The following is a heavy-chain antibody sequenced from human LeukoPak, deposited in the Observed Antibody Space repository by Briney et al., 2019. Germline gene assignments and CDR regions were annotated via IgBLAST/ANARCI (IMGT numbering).Heavy chain of an antibody. CDR2: ISYDGSNK. Sequence: GGSLRLSCAASGFTFSSYEMNWVRQAPGKGLEWVAVISYDGSNKYYADSVKGRFTISRDNSKNTLYLQMNSLRAEDTAVYYCAKVPGSGWYAEYFQHWGQGTLVTVSS. CDR1: GFTFSSYE. J-gene: IGHJ1*01. D-gene: IGHD6-19*01. CDR3: AKVPGSGWYAEYFQH. V-gene: IGHV3-30*18.